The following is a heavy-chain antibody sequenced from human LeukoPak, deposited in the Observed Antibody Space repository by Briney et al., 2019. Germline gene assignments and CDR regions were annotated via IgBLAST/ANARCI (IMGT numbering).Heavy chain of an antibody. CDR3: ARVGNGVYFGY. CDR2: ISSSSSTI. Sequence: GGSLRLSCAASGFTFSSYSMNWVRQAPGKGLEWVSYISSSSSTIYYADSVKGRFTISRDNAKNSLYLQMNSLRAEDTAVYYCARVGNGVYFGYWGQGTLVTVSS. J-gene: IGHJ4*02. CDR1: GFTFSSYS. V-gene: IGHV3-48*01. D-gene: IGHD3-3*01.